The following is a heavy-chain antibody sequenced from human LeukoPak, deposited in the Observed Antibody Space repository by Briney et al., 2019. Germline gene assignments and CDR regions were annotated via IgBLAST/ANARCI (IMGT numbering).Heavy chain of an antibody. CDR1: GVSISDYY. Sequence: SETLSLTCTVSGVSISDYYWSWVRQPPGKGLEWIGYIYYTGSTDYNPSLKSRVTMSVDTSKNQFSLNLRSVTASDTAVYYCARRTYYDTLTGYNYWYFDLWGRGTLVTVSS. CDR3: ARRTYYDTLTGYNYWYFDL. V-gene: IGHV4-59*01. D-gene: IGHD3-9*01. J-gene: IGHJ2*01. CDR2: IYYTGST.